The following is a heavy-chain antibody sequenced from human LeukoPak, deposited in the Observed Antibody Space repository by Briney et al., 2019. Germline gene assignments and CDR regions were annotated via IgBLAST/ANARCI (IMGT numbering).Heavy chain of an antibody. D-gene: IGHD3-22*01. CDR2: IKQDGSEE. J-gene: IGHJ4*02. CDR3: AKVWGLNYYYDSSGVGNYFDY. V-gene: IGHV3-7*01. Sequence: TGGSLRLSCAASGFTFSSYWMSWVRQAPGKGLEWVANIKQDGSEEYYVDSVKGRFTISRDNAKNSLYLQMNSLRAEDTAVYYCAKVWGLNYYYDSSGVGNYFDYWGQGTLVTVSS. CDR1: GFTFSSYW.